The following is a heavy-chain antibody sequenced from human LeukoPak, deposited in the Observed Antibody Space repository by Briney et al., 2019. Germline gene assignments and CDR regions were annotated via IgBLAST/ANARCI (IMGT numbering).Heavy chain of an antibody. D-gene: IGHD2-15*01. CDR3: ARRISGATATRHFDY. Sequence: GASVKVSCKASGYTFKNYGITWVRQAPGQGLEWMGWISAYGGNTYYAQKVQGRVTMTTDTSTTTAYMELRSLRSDDTAIYYCARRISGATATRHFDYWGQGTLVTVSS. V-gene: IGHV1-18*01. CDR1: GYTFKNYG. CDR2: ISAYGGNT. J-gene: IGHJ4*02.